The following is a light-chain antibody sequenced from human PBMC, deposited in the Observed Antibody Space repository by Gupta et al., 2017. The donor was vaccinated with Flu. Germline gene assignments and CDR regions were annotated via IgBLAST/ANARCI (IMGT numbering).Light chain of an antibody. CDR3: QQYYSPPPT. CDR1: QSLLHSSNNYNY. J-gene: IGKJ1*01. CDR2: WAS. V-gene: IGKV4-1*01. Sequence: DIVMTQSPVSLAVSLGERAAINCRSSQSLLHSSNNYNYLAWYQQRPGQPPKLLIYWASTRVSGVPDRVIGSGSGTDFTLTINSLQAEDVAVYYCQQYYSPPPTFGQGTKVEIK.